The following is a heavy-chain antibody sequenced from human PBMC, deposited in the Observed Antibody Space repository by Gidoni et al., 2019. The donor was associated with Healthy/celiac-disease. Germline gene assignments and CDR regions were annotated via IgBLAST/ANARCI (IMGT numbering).Heavy chain of an antibody. CDR2: ISGSGGST. D-gene: IGHD1-1*01. J-gene: IGHJ6*02. V-gene: IGHV3-23*01. CDR3: AKKGNWNDVEGYYYGMDV. Sequence: EVQLLESGGGLVQPGGSLRLSCAASGFTFSSYAMSWVRQAPGKGLEWVSAISGSGGSTYYADSVKSRFTISRDNSKNTLYLQMNSLRAEDTAVYYCAKKGNWNDVEGYYYGMDVWGQGTTVTVSS. CDR1: GFTFSSYA.